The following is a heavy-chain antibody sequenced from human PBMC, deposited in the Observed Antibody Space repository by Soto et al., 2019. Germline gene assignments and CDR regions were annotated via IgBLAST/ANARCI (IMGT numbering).Heavy chain of an antibody. CDR3: ARGGINWNDAFDI. CDR2: IKQDGSEK. D-gene: IGHD1-1*01. V-gene: IGHV3-7*01. J-gene: IGHJ3*02. Sequence: GGSLRLSCAASGFTFSSYWMSWVRQAPGKGLEWVANIKQDGSEKYYVDSVKGRFTISRDNAKNSLYLQMNSLRAEDTAVYYCARGGINWNDAFDIWGQGTMVTVSS. CDR1: GFTFSSYW.